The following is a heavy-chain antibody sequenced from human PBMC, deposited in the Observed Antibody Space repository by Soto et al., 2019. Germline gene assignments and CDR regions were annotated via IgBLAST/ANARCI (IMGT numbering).Heavy chain of an antibody. J-gene: IGHJ4*02. CDR3: AKGLAAMAVAGTGPFDF. Sequence: PGGSLRLSCAASGFNFRGYAMSWVRQAPGRGLEWLSAISGSGSTTYFADSVKGRFNSSRDNSKNTLYLQMTDLRAEDTGVYFCAKGLAAMAVAGTGPFDFWGQGNLVTVSS. V-gene: IGHV3-23*01. CDR2: ISGSGSTT. CDR1: GFNFRGYA. D-gene: IGHD6-19*01.